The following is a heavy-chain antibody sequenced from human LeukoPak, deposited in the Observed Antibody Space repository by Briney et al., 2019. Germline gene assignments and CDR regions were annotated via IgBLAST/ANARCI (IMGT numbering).Heavy chain of an antibody. CDR1: GFTFTSSA. CDR3: ARGDYCSGGSCSANFGH. CDR2: IVVGSGNT. J-gene: IGHJ4*02. V-gene: IGHV1-58*01. D-gene: IGHD2-15*01. Sequence: SVKVSCKASGFTFTSSAVQWVRQARGQRLEWIGWIVVGSGNTNYAQKFQERVTITRDMSTSTAYMELSSLRAEDTAVYYCARGDYCSGGSCSANFGHWGQGTLVTVSS.